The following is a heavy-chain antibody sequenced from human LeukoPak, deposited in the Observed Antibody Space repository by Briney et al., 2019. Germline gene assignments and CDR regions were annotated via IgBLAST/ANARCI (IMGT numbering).Heavy chain of an antibody. CDR3: ARDRYSSGSYYADY. D-gene: IGHD3-10*01. J-gene: IGHJ4*02. V-gene: IGHV1-2*02. Sequence: ASVKVSCKASGYTFTGYYMHWVRQAPGQGLEWMGWINPNSGGTNYAQTFQGRVTMTRDTSISTAYMELSRLRSDDTAVYYCARDRYSSGSYYADYWGQGTLVTVSS. CDR1: GYTFTGYY. CDR2: INPNSGGT.